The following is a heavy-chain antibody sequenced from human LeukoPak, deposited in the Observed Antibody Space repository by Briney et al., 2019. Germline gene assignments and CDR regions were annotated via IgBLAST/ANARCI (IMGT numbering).Heavy chain of an antibody. CDR2: IYTSGST. Sequence: SETLSLTCTVSRGSISSYYWSWIRQPAGKGLEWIGRIYTSGSTNYNPSLKSRVTMSVDTSKNQFSLKLSSVTAADTAVYYCARDGSSAGEYYFDYWGQGTLVTVSS. D-gene: IGHD3-16*01. CDR1: RGSISSYY. CDR3: ARDGSSAGEYYFDY. V-gene: IGHV4-4*07. J-gene: IGHJ4*02.